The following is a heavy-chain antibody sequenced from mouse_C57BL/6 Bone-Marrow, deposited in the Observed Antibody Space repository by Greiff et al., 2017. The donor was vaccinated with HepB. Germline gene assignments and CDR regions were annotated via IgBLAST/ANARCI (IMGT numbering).Heavy chain of an antibody. D-gene: IGHD2-4*01. CDR1: GFTFSDYG. CDR3: ARKAYDYDGPHYYAMDY. V-gene: IGHV5-17*01. J-gene: IGHJ4*01. Sequence: EVQRVESGGGLVKPGGSLKLSCAASGFTFSDYGMHWVRQAPEKGLEWVAYISSGSSTIYYADTVKGRFTISRDNAKNTLFLQMTSLRSEDTAMYYCARKAYDYDGPHYYAMDYWGQGTSVTVSS. CDR2: ISSGSSTI.